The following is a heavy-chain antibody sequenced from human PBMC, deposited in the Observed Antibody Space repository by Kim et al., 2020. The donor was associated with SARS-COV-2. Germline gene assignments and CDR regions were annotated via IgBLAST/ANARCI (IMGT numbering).Heavy chain of an antibody. Sequence: ASVKVSCKASGYTFTSYAMHWVRQAPGQRLEWMGWINAGNGNTKYSQKFQGRVTITRDTSASTAYMELSSLRSEDTAVYYCARYRLVGQAVPYYYYYGMDVWGQGTTVTVSS. J-gene: IGHJ6*02. CDR3: ARYRLVGQAVPYYYYYGMDV. CDR1: GYTFTSYA. V-gene: IGHV1-3*01. CDR2: INAGNGNT. D-gene: IGHD2-8*02.